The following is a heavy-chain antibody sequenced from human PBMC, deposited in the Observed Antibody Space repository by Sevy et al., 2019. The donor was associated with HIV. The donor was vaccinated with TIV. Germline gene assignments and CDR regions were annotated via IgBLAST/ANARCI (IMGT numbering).Heavy chain of an antibody. CDR2: ISSNGGST. Sequence: GGSLRLSCSASGFTFSSYAMHWVRQAPGKGLEYVSAISSNGGSTYYADSVKGRFTISRDNSKNTLYLQMSSLRAEDTAVYYCVKDAGGPAAMVRGVSAFDIWSQGTMVTVSS. J-gene: IGHJ3*02. D-gene: IGHD3-10*01. CDR3: VKDAGGPAAMVRGVSAFDI. CDR1: GFTFSSYA. V-gene: IGHV3-64D*06.